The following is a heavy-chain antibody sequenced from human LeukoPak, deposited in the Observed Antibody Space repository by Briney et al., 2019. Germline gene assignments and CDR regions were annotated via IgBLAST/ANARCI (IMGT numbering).Heavy chain of an antibody. J-gene: IGHJ3*02. CDR3: ARDGDAFDI. CDR2: IWYDGSNK. Sequence: GGSLRLSCAASRYTFSSYGMHWVRQAPGKGLEWVAVIWYDGSNKYYADSVKGRFTISRDNSKNTLYLQMNSLRAEDTAVYYCARDGDAFDIWGQGTMVTVSS. CDR1: RYTFSSYG. V-gene: IGHV3-33*01.